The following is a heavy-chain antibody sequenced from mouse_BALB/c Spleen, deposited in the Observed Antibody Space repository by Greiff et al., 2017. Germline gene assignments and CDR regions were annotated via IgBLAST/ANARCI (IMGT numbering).Heavy chain of an antibody. Sequence: VQLQESGPGLVAPSQSLSITCTVSGFSLTGYGVNWVRQPPGKGLEWLGMIWGDGSTDYNSALKSRLSISKDNSKSQVFLKMNSLQTDDTARYYCARDYGYDEAWFAYWGQGTLVTVSA. J-gene: IGHJ3*01. CDR3: ARDYGYDEAWFAY. V-gene: IGHV2-6-7*01. CDR2: IWGDGST. D-gene: IGHD2-2*01. CDR1: GFSLTGYG.